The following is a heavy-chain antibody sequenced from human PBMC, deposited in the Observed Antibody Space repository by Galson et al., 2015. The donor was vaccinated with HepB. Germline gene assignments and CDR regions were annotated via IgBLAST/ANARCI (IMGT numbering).Heavy chain of an antibody. CDR1: TFIFSTYS. CDR2: ISSSGNNA. D-gene: IGHD6-19*01. V-gene: IGHV3-48*02. CDR3: ARDRLGYYGMDV. Sequence: SLRLSCAASTFIFSTYSMNWVRQAPGKGLEWVSYISSSGNNAYYADSVEGRFIISRDSAKYSLYLQINSLRDEDTAVYYCARDRLGYYGMDVWGQGTTVTVSS. J-gene: IGHJ6*02.